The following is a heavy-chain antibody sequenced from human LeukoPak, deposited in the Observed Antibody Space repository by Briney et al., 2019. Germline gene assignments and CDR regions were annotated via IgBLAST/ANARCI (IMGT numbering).Heavy chain of an antibody. Sequence: PGGSLRLSCAASGFTFSRYSMNWVRQSPGKGLEWVSYISSSGSHIYYTDSVKGRFTMSRDNTKNSLYLQKNSLRAEDTVVYYCARSPSGGWYPGGGYWGEGTLVTVS. D-gene: IGHD6-19*01. CDR1: GFTFSRYS. CDR2: ISSSGSHI. CDR3: ARSPSGGWYPGGGY. J-gene: IGHJ4*02. V-gene: IGHV3-21*01.